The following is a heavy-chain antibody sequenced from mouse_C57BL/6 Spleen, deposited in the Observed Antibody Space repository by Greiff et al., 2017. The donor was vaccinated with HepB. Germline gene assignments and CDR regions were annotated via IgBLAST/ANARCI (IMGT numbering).Heavy chain of an antibody. CDR2: IDPENGDT. D-gene: IGHD1-1*01. CDR1: GFNIKDDY. Sequence: EVQVVESGAELVRPGASVKLSCTASGFNIKDDYMHWVKQRPEQGLEWIGWIDPENGDTEYASKFQGKATITADTSSNTAYLQLSSLTSEDTAVYYCTTGYYYGSSSHWYFDVWGTGTTVTVSS. V-gene: IGHV14-4*01. J-gene: IGHJ1*03. CDR3: TTGYYYGSSSHWYFDV.